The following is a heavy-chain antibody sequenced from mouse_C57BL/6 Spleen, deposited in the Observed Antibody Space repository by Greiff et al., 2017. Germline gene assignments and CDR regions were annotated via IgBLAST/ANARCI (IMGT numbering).Heavy chain of an antibody. J-gene: IGHJ2*01. CDR1: GYTFTGYW. D-gene: IGHD2-2*01. Sequence: QVQLQQSGAELMKPGASVKLSCKATGYTFTGYWIEWVKQRPGHGLEWIGEILPGSGSTNSNEKFKGKATFTADTSSNTAYMQLSSLTTEDSAIYYCTYGYPFDYWGHGTTLTVAS. CDR2: ILPGSGST. V-gene: IGHV1-9*01. CDR3: TYGYPFDY.